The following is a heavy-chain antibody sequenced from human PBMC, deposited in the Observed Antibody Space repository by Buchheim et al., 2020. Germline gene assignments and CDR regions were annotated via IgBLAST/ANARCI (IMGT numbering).Heavy chain of an antibody. J-gene: IGHJ4*02. V-gene: IGHV3-74*01. CDR1: GFTFSSYW. CDR3: ARDATLGYYDFWSGYSGAYYFDY. D-gene: IGHD3-3*01. Sequence: EVQLVGSGGGLVQPGGSLRLSCAASGFTFSSYWMHWVRQAPGKGLVWVSRINSDGSSTSYADSVKGRFTISRDNAKNTLYLQMNGLRAEDTAVYYCARDATLGYYDFWSGYSGAYYFDYWGQGTL. CDR2: INSDGSST.